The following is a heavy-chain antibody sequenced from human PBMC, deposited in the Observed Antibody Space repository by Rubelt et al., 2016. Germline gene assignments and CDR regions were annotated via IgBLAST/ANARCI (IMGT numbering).Heavy chain of an antibody. CDR1: GGSFSGYF. CDR3: ARGGLTVTDY. D-gene: IGHD4-17*01. J-gene: IGHJ4*02. CDR2: INHSGST. V-gene: IGHV4-34*01. Sequence: QVQLQQWGAGLLKPSETLSLTCAVYGGSFSGYFWSWIRQPPGKGLEWIGEINHSGSTNYNPSPKRGGTRPVETSRNQFSRKLGAVTAADTAVYYCARGGLTVTDYWGQGTLVTVSS.